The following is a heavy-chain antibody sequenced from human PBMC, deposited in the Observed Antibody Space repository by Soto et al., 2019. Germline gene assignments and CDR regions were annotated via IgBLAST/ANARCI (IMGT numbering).Heavy chain of an antibody. CDR1: GGTFSSYT. Sequence: QVQLVQSGAEVKKPGSSVKVSCKASGGTFSSYTISWVRQAPGQGLEWMGRIIPILGIANYAQKFQGRVTITADKSTSTAYLERSSLRSEDTDVYYCARDKSNDFWSGYLRPNWFDPWGQGTLVTVSS. D-gene: IGHD3-3*01. J-gene: IGHJ5*02. CDR2: IIPILGIA. CDR3: ARDKSNDFWSGYLRPNWFDP. V-gene: IGHV1-69*08.